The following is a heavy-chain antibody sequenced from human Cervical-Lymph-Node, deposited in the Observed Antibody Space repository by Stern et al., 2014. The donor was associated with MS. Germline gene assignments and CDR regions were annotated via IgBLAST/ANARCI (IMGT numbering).Heavy chain of an antibody. J-gene: IGHJ6*02. CDR2: ISPKNGDT. CDR3: AENMDV. V-gene: IGHV1-2*02. CDR1: GFTFSNYY. Sequence: LVQSGASVQVSCKPSGFTFSNYYVHWLRQAPGQRPEWMGRISPKNGDTNYAPKFQGRVTMTRDTSVGLVSLEVTRLRLDDTAIYYCAENMDVWGQGTTVTVSS.